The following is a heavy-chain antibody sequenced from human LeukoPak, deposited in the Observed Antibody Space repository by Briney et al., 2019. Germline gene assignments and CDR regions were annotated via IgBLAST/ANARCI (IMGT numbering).Heavy chain of an antibody. CDR2: IYSGGST. Sequence: GGSLRLSCAASGFTVSSNYMTWVRQAPGKGLEWVSVIYSGGSTYYADSVKGRFTLSRDNSKNTLFLQMNSLRAEDTAVYYCARHYDFIYWGQGTLVTVSS. CDR1: GFTVSSNY. V-gene: IGHV3-66*04. D-gene: IGHD3-3*01. CDR3: ARHYDFIY. J-gene: IGHJ4*02.